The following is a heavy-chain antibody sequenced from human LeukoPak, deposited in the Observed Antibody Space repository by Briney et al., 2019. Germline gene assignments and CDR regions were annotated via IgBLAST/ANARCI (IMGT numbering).Heavy chain of an antibody. CDR2: IYYSGST. CDR3: ARRGFGENFDY. Sequence: SETLSLTCTVSRGSISSYYWSWIRQPPGKGLEWIGYIYYSGSTDYNPSLKSRVTISVDTSKNQLSLKLSSVTAADTAVYYCARRGFGENFDYWGQGTLVTVSS. J-gene: IGHJ4*02. V-gene: IGHV4-59*01. D-gene: IGHD3-10*01. CDR1: RGSISSYY.